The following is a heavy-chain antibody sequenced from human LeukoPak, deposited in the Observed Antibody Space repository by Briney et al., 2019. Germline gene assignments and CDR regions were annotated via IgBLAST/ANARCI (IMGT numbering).Heavy chain of an antibody. J-gene: IGHJ4*02. D-gene: IGHD2-15*01. CDR1: GFTFSSYA. CDR3: AKETAEDIVVVVAATSGLDY. V-gene: IGHV3-23*01. CDR2: ISGSGGST. Sequence: PGGSLRLSCVPSGFTFSSYAMSWVRQAPGKGLEWVSGISGSGGSTYYADSVKGRFTISRDNSKNTLYAQMNSLRAEDTAVYYCAKETAEDIVVVVAATSGLDYWGQGTLVTVSS.